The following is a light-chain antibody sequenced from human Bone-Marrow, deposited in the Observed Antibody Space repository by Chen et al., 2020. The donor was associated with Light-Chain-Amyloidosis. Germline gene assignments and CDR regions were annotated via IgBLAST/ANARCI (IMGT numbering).Light chain of an antibody. J-gene: IGLJ1*01. CDR3: NSYSNSNSPYV. V-gene: IGLV2-14*01. CDR2: EVS. Sequence: QSALAQPASVSGSPGQSITIPCTGTTGDIAGYNYVSWYQPHPGRAPKLILYEVSIPPSGVSNRFSGSKSGNTASLTISGLQADDEADYYCNSYSNSNSPYVFGTGTTVTVL. CDR1: TGDIAGYNY.